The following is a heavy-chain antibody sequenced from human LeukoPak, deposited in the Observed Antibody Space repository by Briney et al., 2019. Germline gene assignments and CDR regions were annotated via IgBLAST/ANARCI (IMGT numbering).Heavy chain of an antibody. CDR3: ARVKKFGELYY. CDR2: IYTSGST. V-gene: IGHV4-4*07. CDR1: GGSISSYY. Sequence: SETLSLTCTISGGSISSYYWSWIRQPAGKGLEWIGRIYTSGSTNYNPSLKSRVTMSVDTSKNQFSLKLSSVTAADTAVHYCARVKKFGELYYWGQGTLVTVSS. D-gene: IGHD3-10*01. J-gene: IGHJ4*02.